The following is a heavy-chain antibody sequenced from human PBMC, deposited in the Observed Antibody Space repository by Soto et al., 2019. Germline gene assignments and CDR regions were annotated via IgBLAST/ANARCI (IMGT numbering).Heavy chain of an antibody. V-gene: IGHV3-74*01. Sequence: GGSLRLSCAASGFTFSSHWMHWVRRAPGTGLACVARIKTDGSYRDYGDSAKGRFTISRDNSKNTLYLQMNNLRVDDTAVYYCARDDGSLNLDYWGQGTLVTVSS. CDR2: IKTDGSYR. D-gene: IGHD3-10*01. CDR1: GFTFSSHW. J-gene: IGHJ4*02. CDR3: ARDDGSLNLDY.